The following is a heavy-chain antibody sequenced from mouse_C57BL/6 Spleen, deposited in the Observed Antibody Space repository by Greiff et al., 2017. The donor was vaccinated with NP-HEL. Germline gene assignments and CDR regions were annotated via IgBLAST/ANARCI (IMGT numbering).Heavy chain of an antibody. CDR2: INPYNGGT. D-gene: IGHD1-1*01. V-gene: IGHV1-19*01. Sequence: VQLQQSGPVLVKPGASVKMSCKASGYTFTDYYMNWVKQSHGKSLEWIGVINPYNGGTSYNQKFKGKATLTVDKSSSTAYMELNSLTSEDSAVYYCATGGSSLFAYWGQGTLVTVSA. J-gene: IGHJ3*01. CDR3: ATGGSSLFAY. CDR1: GYTFTDYY.